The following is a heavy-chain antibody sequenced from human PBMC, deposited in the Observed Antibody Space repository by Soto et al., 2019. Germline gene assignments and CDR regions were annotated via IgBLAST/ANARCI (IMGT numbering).Heavy chain of an antibody. J-gene: IGHJ4*02. CDR1: GGSISIGGYY. CDR3: ARTPTLRARFDY. D-gene: IGHD2-15*01. CDR2: IYYSGST. Sequence: SETLSLTCTVSGGSISIGGYYWSCIRQHPGKGLEWIGYIYYSGSTYYNPSLKSRVTISVDTSKNQFSLKLSSVTAADTAVYYCARTPTLRARFDYWGQGTLVTVSS. V-gene: IGHV4-31*03.